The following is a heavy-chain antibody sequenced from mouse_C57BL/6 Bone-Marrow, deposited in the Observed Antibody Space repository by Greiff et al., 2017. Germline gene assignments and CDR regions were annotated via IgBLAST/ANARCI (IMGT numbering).Heavy chain of an antibody. J-gene: IGHJ2*01. CDR1: GYTFTSYT. CDR3: AIPTVVAFDY. V-gene: IGHV1-4*01. D-gene: IGHD1-1*01. CDR2: INPSSGYT. Sequence: QVQLKQSGAELARPGASVKMSCKASGYTFTSYTMHWVKQRPGQGLEWIGYINPSSGYTKYNQKFKDKATLTADKSSSTAYMQLSSLTSEDSAIYYCAIPTVVAFDYWGQGTTLTVSS.